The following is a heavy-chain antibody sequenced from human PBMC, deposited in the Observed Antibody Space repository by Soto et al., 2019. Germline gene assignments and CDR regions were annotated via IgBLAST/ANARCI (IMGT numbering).Heavy chain of an antibody. CDR2: ISSSGSTI. J-gene: IGHJ6*02. CDR1: GFTFSSYE. V-gene: IGHV3-48*03. D-gene: IGHD2-2*02. Sequence: PGGSLRLSCAASGFTFSSYEMNWVRQAPGKGLEWVSYISSSGSTIYYADSVKGRFTISRDNAKNSLYLQMNSLRAEDTAVYYCAREMEGHCSSTSCYTGGMDVWGQGTTVTVSS. CDR3: AREMEGHCSSTSCYTGGMDV.